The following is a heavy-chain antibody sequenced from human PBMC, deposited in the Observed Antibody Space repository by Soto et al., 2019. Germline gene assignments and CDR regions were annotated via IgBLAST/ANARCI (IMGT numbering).Heavy chain of an antibody. J-gene: IGHJ4*02. D-gene: IGHD4-4*01. CDR3: AKGTVPPLSYYFDY. CDR1: GFTFSSCG. V-gene: IGHV3-30*18. CDR2: ISYDGSNK. Sequence: SLRLSCAASGFTFSSCGMHWVRQAPGKGLEWVAVISYDGSNKYYADSVKGRFTISRDNSKNTLYLQMNSLRAEDTAVYYCAKGTVPPLSYYFDYWGQGTLVTVSS.